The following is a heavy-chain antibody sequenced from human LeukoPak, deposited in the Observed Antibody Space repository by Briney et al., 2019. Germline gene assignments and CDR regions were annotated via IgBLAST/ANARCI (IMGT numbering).Heavy chain of an antibody. CDR2: INHSGST. D-gene: IGHD2-15*01. Sequence: SETLSLTCAVYGGSFSGYYWSWIRQPPGKGLEWIGEINHSGSTNYNPSPKTRVTISADTSANQFSLKLSSVTAADTAVYYCARGFVLLPFDNWGQGTLVTVSP. V-gene: IGHV4-34*01. CDR1: GGSFSGYY. J-gene: IGHJ4*02. CDR3: ARGFVLLPFDN.